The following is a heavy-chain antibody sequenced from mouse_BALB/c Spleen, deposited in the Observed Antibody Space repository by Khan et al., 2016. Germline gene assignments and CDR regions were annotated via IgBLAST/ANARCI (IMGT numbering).Heavy chain of an antibody. CDR3: GRGDY. CDR2: ISSGSSAI. J-gene: IGHJ2*01. V-gene: IGHV5-17*02. CDR1: GFTFSSLG. Sequence: EVELVEPGGGLVQPGGSRKLSCAASGFTFSSLGMHWVRQAPEKGLEWVAFISSGSSAIYYADTVKGRFTIYRDNPKTTLFLQMTRLSSEDTAMYYCGRGDYWGQGTTLTVSS.